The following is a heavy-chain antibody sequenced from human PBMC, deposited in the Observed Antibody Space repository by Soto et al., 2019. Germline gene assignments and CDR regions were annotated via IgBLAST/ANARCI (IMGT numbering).Heavy chain of an antibody. D-gene: IGHD6-13*01. CDR1: GYTFTGYY. V-gene: IGHV1-2*04. J-gene: IGHJ6*02. CDR3: ARDRMEGIAAARPYYYYYGMDV. Sequence: RASVKVSCKASGYTFTGYYMHWVRQAPGQGLEWMGWINPNSGGTNYAQQFQGWVTMTRDTSISTAYMELSRLRPDDTSVYYCARDRMEGIAAARPYYYYYGMDVWGQGTTVTVSS. CDR2: INPNSGGT.